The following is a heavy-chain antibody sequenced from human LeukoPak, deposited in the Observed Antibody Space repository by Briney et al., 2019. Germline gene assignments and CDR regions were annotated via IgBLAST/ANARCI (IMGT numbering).Heavy chain of an antibody. V-gene: IGHV3-9*01. CDR3: ARAANYHSSGRDY. J-gene: IGHJ4*02. CDR1: GFIFTDYA. CDR2: INWDSVMI. Sequence: GGSLRLSCATSGFIFTDYAMHWVRQAPGKGLEWVSGINWDSVMINYADSVKGRFTISRDNTNNSLYLQMNSLRPEDTALYYCARAANYHSSGRDYWGRGTLVTVSS. D-gene: IGHD3-22*01.